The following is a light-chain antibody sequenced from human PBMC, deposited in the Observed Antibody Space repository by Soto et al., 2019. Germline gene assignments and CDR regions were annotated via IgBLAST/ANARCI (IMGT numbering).Light chain of an antibody. CDR1: RSDVGRYNL. Sequence: QSALTQPASVSGSPGQSITLSCSGTRSDVGRYNLVSWYQQHPGKAPKLMIYEGSKRPSGVSNRFSGSKSGNTASLTISGLQAEDEADYYCCSYAGSSTLFGGGTKLTVL. J-gene: IGLJ2*01. CDR3: CSYAGSSTL. CDR2: EGS. V-gene: IGLV2-23*01.